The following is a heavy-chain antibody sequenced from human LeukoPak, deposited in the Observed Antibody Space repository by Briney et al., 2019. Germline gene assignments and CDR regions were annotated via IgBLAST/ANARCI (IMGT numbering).Heavy chain of an antibody. CDR3: ARDRRYCGGGSCYFDYFFDY. Sequence: PGGSLRLSCAASGYNFNSYAVHWVRQAPGKGLEWVAVISYDGSINFYAASVKGRFTISRDNSKNTLYLQMNSLRAEDSALYFCARDRRYCGGGSCYFDYFFDYWGQGNLVTVSS. V-gene: IGHV3-30-3*01. J-gene: IGHJ4*02. CDR1: GYNFNSYA. CDR2: ISYDGSIN. D-gene: IGHD2-15*01.